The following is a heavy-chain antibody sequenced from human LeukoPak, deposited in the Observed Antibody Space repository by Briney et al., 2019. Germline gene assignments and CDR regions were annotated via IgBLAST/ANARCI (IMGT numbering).Heavy chain of an antibody. V-gene: IGHV4-4*02. CDR3: ARGRRAVADGDAFDI. Sequence: SETLSLTCAVSGGSISSSNWWSWVRQPPGKGLEWIGEIYHSGSTNYNPSLKSRVTISVDKSKNQFSLKLSSVTAADTAVYYCARGRRAVADGDAFDIWGQGTMVTVSS. CDR2: IYHSGST. J-gene: IGHJ3*02. CDR1: GGSISSSNW. D-gene: IGHD6-19*01.